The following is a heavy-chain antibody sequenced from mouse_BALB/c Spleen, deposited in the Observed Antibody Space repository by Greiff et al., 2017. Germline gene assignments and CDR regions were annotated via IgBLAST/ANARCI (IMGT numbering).Heavy chain of an antibody. D-gene: IGHD1-1*02. V-gene: IGHV5-17*02. J-gene: IGHJ4*01. CDR1: GFTFSSFG. CDR2: IRSGSSTI. CDR3: ARGGLSMDY. Sequence: EVKLMESGGGLVQPGGSRKLSCAASGFTFSSFGMHWVRQAPEKGLEWVAYIRSGSSTIYYADTVKGRFTISRDNPKNTLFLQMTSLRSEDTAMYYCARGGLSMDYWGQGTSVTVSS.